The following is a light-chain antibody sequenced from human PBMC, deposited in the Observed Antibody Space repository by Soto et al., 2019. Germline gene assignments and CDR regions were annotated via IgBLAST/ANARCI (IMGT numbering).Light chain of an antibody. CDR1: QSVSRD. CDR2: GAS. J-gene: IGKJ4*01. V-gene: IGKV3-15*01. Sequence: EIVMTQSPATLSVSPGDRATLSCRASQSVSRDLAWYQEIPGQAPRLLIYGASTRGTGVPARFSGSGSGTEFNLTISRLPAEDFAVYSCQQYNNWPTFGGGTKVEIK. CDR3: QQYNNWPT.